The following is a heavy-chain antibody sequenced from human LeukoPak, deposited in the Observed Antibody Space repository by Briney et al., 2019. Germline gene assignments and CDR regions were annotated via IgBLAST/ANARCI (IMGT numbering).Heavy chain of an antibody. CDR3: AREPFSSGWDY. J-gene: IGHJ4*02. D-gene: IGHD6-19*01. CDR1: GYTFTGYY. Sequence: VASVKVSCKASGYTFTGYYMHWVRQAPGQGLEWMGWINPNSGGTKYAQRFQGRVTMTRDTSISTAYMELTRLRSDDTAVYYCAREPFSSGWDYWGQGTLVTVSS. CDR2: INPNSGGT. V-gene: IGHV1-2*02.